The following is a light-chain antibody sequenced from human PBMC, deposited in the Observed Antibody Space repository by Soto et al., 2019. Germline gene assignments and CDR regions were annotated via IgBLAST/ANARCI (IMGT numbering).Light chain of an antibody. CDR2: EGT. Sequence: QSVLTQPASVSGSPGQSITISCTGTSSDVGIYNLVSWYQQHPGKAPKLMIYEGTRRPSGVSHRFSGSKSGNTASLTISGLQAEDEADYYCCSYAGSNTYVFGTGTQLNVL. J-gene: IGLJ1*01. CDR3: CSYAGSNTYV. CDR1: SSDVGIYNL. V-gene: IGLV2-23*01.